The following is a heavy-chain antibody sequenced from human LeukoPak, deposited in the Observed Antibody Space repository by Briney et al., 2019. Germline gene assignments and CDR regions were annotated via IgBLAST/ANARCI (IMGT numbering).Heavy chain of an antibody. CDR2: IYTSGST. V-gene: IGHV4-4*07. J-gene: IGHJ3*02. CDR1: GGSVSSYY. D-gene: IGHD3-16*02. CDR3: ARGAYYDYVWGSYRPFAFDI. Sequence: SETLSLTCTVSGGSVSSYYWSWIRQPAGKGREWIGRIYTSGSTNYNPSLKSRVTMSVDTSKNQFSLKLSSVTAADTAVYYCARGAYYDYVWGSYRPFAFDIWGQGTMVTVSS.